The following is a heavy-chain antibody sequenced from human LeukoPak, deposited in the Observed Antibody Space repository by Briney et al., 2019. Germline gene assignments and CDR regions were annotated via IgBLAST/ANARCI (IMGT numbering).Heavy chain of an antibody. D-gene: IGHD4/OR15-4a*01. CDR3: AREKSYGDSFDY. CDR1: GFTLTTYW. V-gene: IGHV3-7*01. J-gene: IGHJ4*02. CDR2: INQDGSVK. Sequence: GGSLRLSCAASGFTLTTYWMSWVRQAPGKGLEWVANINQDGSVKNYVDSVKGRFTISRDNAKNSLNLQTNGLRAEDTAVYYCAREKSYGDSFDYWGQGTLVTASS.